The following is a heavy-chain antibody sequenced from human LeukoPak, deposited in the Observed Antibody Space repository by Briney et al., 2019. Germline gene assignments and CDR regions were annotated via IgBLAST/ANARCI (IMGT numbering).Heavy chain of an antibody. CDR3: ARAQDYDSSGYYYGTGYYFDY. D-gene: IGHD3-22*01. J-gene: IGHJ4*02. Sequence: QTGGSLRLSCAASGFTFSSYAMHWVRQAPGKGLEWVAVISYDGSNKYYADSVKGRFTISRDNSKNTLYLQMNSLRAEDTAVYYCARAQDYDSSGYYYGTGYYFDYWGQGTLVTVSS. V-gene: IGHV3-30*04. CDR1: GFTFSSYA. CDR2: ISYDGSNK.